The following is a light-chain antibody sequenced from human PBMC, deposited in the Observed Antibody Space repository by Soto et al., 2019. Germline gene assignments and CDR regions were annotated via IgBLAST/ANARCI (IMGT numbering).Light chain of an antibody. V-gene: IGKV3-20*01. CDR1: QSVTNNY. Sequence: EIVLTQSPGTLSLSPGKRATLSCRASQSVTNNYLAWYQQKPGQAPRLLIYGASSRATGIPDRFSGSGSGTDFTLTISRLGPEDFAVYFCQQYGTSPTFGGGTKVE. J-gene: IGKJ4*01. CDR2: GAS. CDR3: QQYGTSPT.